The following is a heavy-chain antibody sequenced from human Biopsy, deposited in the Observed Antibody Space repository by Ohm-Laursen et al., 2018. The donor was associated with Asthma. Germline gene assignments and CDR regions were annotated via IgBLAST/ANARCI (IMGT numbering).Heavy chain of an antibody. CDR3: AREKVIESRGFQNWFDP. CDR2: IYYDGSRK. CDR1: GITFSSSG. J-gene: IGHJ5*02. V-gene: IGHV3-33*08. Sequence: SLRLSCTASGITFSSSGMHWVRQAPGKGLEWVAGIYYDGSRKYYTESVKGRFTISRDNSKNRLYLEMASLRAEDTAVYYCAREKVIESRGFQNWFDPWGQGTLVHVSS. D-gene: IGHD3-16*02.